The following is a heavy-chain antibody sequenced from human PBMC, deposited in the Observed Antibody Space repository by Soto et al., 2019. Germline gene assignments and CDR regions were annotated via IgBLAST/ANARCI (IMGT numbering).Heavy chain of an antibody. D-gene: IGHD4-17*01. Sequence: EVQLVESGGGLVQPGGSLRISCAASGFTFSSYWMSWVRQAPGKGLEWVANIKQDGSEKYYVDSVKGRFTISRDNAKNTLYQQLNNTRAEDTAVYYCARDQGGDYGDPGYYYCYMDVWGKGTTVTVSS. J-gene: IGHJ6*03. CDR3: ARDQGGDYGDPGYYYCYMDV. CDR1: GFTFSSYW. CDR2: IKQDGSEK. V-gene: IGHV3-7*01.